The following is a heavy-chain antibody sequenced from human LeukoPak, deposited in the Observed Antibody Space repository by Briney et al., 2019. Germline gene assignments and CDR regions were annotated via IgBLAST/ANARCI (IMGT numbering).Heavy chain of an antibody. CDR1: GYTFTTYP. V-gene: IGHV7-4-1*02. J-gene: IGHJ4*02. Sequence: ASVKVSCKASGYTFTTYPINWVRQAPGQGLEWMGWIDTNTGSPTYAQGPTGRFVFSLDTSVSTAFLQINSLEAEDAALYFCVRGIDTTGYFNYWGQGTLVTVSS. D-gene: IGHD3-22*01. CDR2: IDTNTGSP. CDR3: VRGIDTTGYFNY.